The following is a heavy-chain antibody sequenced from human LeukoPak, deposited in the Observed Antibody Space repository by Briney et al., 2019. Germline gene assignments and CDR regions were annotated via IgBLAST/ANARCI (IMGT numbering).Heavy chain of an antibody. CDR2: ISSSSSTI. Sequence: GGSLRLSCAASGFTFSSYSMNWVRQAPGKGLEWVSYISSSSSTIYYADSVKGRFTISRDNAKNSLYLQMNSLRAEDTAVYYCAKALGDLGSYYYGMDVWGQGTTVTVSS. CDR3: AKALGDLGSYYYGMDV. CDR1: GFTFSSYS. D-gene: IGHD3-10*01. J-gene: IGHJ6*02. V-gene: IGHV3-48*01.